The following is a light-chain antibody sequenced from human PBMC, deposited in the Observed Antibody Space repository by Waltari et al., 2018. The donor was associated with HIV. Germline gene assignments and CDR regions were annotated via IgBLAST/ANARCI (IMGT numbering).Light chain of an antibody. V-gene: IGKV3-11*01. CDR1: QSVSRY. CDR3: QQRSNWPT. J-gene: IGKJ4*01. CDR2: DAS. Sequence: EIVLTPSPATLYLSPRERATLSCRASQSVSRYLAWYQQKPGQAPRLLIYDASNRATGIPARFSGSGSGTDFTLTISSLEPEDFAVYYCQQRSNWPTFGGGTKVEIK.